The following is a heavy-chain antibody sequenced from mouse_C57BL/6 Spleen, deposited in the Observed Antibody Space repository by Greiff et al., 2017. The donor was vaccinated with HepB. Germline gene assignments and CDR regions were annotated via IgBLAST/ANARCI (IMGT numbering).Heavy chain of an antibody. CDR3: ARRDYHY. J-gene: IGHJ2*01. CDR2: IDPSDSYT. D-gene: IGHD5-5*01. V-gene: IGHV1-50*01. CDR1: GYTFTSYW. Sequence: QVQLKQPGAELVKPGASVKLSCKASGYTFTSYWMQWVKQRPGQGLEWIGEIDPSDSYTNYNQKFKGKATLTVDTSSSTAYMQLSSLTSEDSAVYYCARRDYHYWGQGTTLTVSS.